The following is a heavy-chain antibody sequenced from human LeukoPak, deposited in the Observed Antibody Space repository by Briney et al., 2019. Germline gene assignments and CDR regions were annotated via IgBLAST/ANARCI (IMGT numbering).Heavy chain of an antibody. CDR1: GYTFTGYY. J-gene: IGHJ4*02. D-gene: IGHD4-23*01. CDR3: ARAYYGGYVNYYFDY. Sequence: ASVKVSCKASGYTFTGYYMHWVRQAPGQGLEWMGWINPNSGCTNYAQKFQGRVTMTRDTSISTAYMELSRLRSDDTAVYYCARAYYGGYVNYYFDYWGQGTLVTVSS. CDR2: INPNSGCT. V-gene: IGHV1-2*02.